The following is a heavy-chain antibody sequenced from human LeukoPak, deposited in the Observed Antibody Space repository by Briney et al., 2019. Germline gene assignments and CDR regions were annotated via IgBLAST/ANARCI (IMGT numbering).Heavy chain of an antibody. Sequence: GGSLRLSCAASGFTFSSYAMHWVRQAPGKGLEWVAVISYDGSNKYYADSVKGRFTISRDNSKNTLYLQMNSLRAEDTAVYYCARESQVNYYYYGMDVWGQGTTVTVSS. CDR2: ISYDGSNK. J-gene: IGHJ6*02. CDR3: ARESQVNYYYYGMDV. D-gene: IGHD3-22*01. V-gene: IGHV3-30-3*01. CDR1: GFTFSSYA.